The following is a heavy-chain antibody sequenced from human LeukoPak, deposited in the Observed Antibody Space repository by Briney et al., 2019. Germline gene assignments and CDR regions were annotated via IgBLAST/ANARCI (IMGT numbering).Heavy chain of an antibody. J-gene: IGHJ5*02. Sequence: SETLSLTCTVSGGSISSGSYYWSWIRQPAGKGLEWIGRIYTSGSTNYNPSLKSRVTISVDTSKNQFSLKLSSVTAADTAVYYRARGDYGDYVDNWFDPWGQGTLVTVSS. CDR1: GGSISSGSYY. D-gene: IGHD4-17*01. V-gene: IGHV4-61*02. CDR3: ARGDYGDYVDNWFDP. CDR2: IYTSGST.